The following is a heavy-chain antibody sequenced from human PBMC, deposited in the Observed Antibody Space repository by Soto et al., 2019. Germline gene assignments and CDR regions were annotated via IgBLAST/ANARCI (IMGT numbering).Heavy chain of an antibody. D-gene: IGHD2-15*01. Sequence: SETLSLTCTVSGGSISSYYWSWIRQPPGKGLEWIGYIYYCGSTNCNPSLKSRVTISVDTSKNQFSLKLSSVTAADTAVYYCARGVVVAATSFDYWGQGTLVTVSS. CDR3: ARGVVVAATSFDY. J-gene: IGHJ4*02. V-gene: IGHV4-59*01. CDR2: IYYCGST. CDR1: GGSISSYY.